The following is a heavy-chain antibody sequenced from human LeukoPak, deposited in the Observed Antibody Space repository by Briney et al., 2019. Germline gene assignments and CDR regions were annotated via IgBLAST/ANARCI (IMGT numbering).Heavy chain of an antibody. CDR2: ISYDGIDK. CDR3: AKGGPGSSKSITLVRGTRRYYYYLDV. CDR1: GFTFSSYA. V-gene: IGHV3-30*18. J-gene: IGHJ6*03. Sequence: GGSLRLSCAASGFTFSSYAMHWVRQTPGKGLEWVAVISYDGIDKYYADSVKGRFTISRDNSKNTLYLLMNSLRAEDTAVYYCAKGGPGSSKSITLVRGTRRYYYYLDVWGKGTTVTISS. D-gene: IGHD3-10*01.